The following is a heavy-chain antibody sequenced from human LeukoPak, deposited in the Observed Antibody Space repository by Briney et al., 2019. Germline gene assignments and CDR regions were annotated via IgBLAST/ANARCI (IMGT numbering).Heavy chain of an antibody. D-gene: IGHD3-22*01. Sequence: PSETLSLTCAVSGGSFSGYYWSWIRQPPGKGLEWIGEINYSENTNLIGEIKHSENTNYNPSLKSRVTISVDTSKNQFSLQLRSVTAADTAVYYCARNFDSSGYYLAYWGQGNLVTVSS. CDR3: ARNFDSSGYYLAY. CDR1: GGSFSGYY. CDR2: IKHSENT. V-gene: IGHV4-34*01. J-gene: IGHJ4*02.